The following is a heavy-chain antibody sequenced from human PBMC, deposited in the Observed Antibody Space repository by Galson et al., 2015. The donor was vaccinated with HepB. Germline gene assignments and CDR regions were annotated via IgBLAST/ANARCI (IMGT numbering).Heavy chain of an antibody. CDR1: GYSFSNYG. V-gene: IGHV1-18*01. CDR2: FSGYDHST. D-gene: IGHD1-1*01. CDR3: ARDSRLDLRLNNYFSYGMDV. J-gene: IGHJ6*02. Sequence: SVKVSCKASGYSFSNYGLSWTRQAPGPGLEWLGWFSGYDHSTNYAQKFQGRVTMTADASTGTAYLELRNLRSDDTAVYFCARDSRLDLRLNNYFSYGMDVWGQGSAVTVSS.